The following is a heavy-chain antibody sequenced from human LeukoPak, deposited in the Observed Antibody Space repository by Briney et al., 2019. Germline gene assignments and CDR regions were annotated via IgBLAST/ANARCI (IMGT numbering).Heavy chain of an antibody. Sequence: GGSLRLSCAASGFTFSSYGIHWVRQAPGKGLEWVAFMRYDGNNKYYADSVRGRFTISRDISKDTLYLQMNSLRAEDTAVYYCAAPYYYDSSGYYYNPFDPWGQEPWSPSPQ. CDR2: MRYDGNNK. D-gene: IGHD3-22*01. CDR3: AAPYYYDSSGYYYNPFDP. CDR1: GFTFSSYG. J-gene: IGHJ5*02. V-gene: IGHV3-30*02.